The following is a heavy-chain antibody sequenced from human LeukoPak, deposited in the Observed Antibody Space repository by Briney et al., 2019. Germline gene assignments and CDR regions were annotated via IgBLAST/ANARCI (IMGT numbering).Heavy chain of an antibody. Sequence: SETLSLTCTVSGGSISSGGYYWSWIRQHPGKGLEWIGYIYYSGSTYYNPSLKSRVTISVDTSKNQFSLKLSSVTAADTAVYYCARVLCSSTSCFLYYYYMDVWGKGTTVTVSS. CDR3: ARVLCSSTSCFLYYYYMDV. D-gene: IGHD2-2*01. J-gene: IGHJ6*03. V-gene: IGHV4-31*03. CDR1: GGSISSGGYY. CDR2: IYYSGST.